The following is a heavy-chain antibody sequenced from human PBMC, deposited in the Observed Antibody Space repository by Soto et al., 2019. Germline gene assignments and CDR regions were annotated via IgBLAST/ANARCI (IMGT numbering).Heavy chain of an antibody. Sequence: SETLSLTXTVSGGSISSGDYYWSWIRQPPGKGLEWIGYIYYSGSTYYNPSLKSRVTISVDTSKNQFSLKLSSVTAADTAVYYCARGQDNYDSSGSPWGQGTLVTVSS. CDR1: GGSISSGDYY. J-gene: IGHJ5*02. CDR3: ARGQDNYDSSGSP. CDR2: IYYSGST. D-gene: IGHD3-22*01. V-gene: IGHV4-30-4*01.